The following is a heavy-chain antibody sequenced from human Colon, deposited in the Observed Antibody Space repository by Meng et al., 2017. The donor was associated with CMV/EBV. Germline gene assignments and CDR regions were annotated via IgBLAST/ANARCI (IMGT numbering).Heavy chain of an antibody. CDR1: GFTFNTYA. CDR2: ITYDGYNK. CDR3: ARNRLECGGDCYFADS. D-gene: IGHD2-21*02. Sequence: GGSLRLSCAASGFTFNTYAMHWVRQAPGKGLEWVAVITYDGYNKYYTDSLKGRFTVSRDESKNTVFLQMNNLRTEDTAVYYCARNRLECGGDCYFADSWGQGTLVTVSS. J-gene: IGHJ5*02. V-gene: IGHV3-30*14.